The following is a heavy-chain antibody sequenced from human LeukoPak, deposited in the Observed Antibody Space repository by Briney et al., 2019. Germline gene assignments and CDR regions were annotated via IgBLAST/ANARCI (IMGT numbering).Heavy chain of an antibody. Sequence: GGSLRLSCAASGFTFSDVWMTWVRQAPGRGMEWVRRIKTKTDGATTDYAAPVKGRFTILRDVSANMLYLQMTSLRTEDTALYYCTTATELIVATVPDNWGQGTLVTVSS. V-gene: IGHV3-15*01. CDR1: GFTFSDVW. CDR2: IKTKTDGATT. J-gene: IGHJ4*02. D-gene: IGHD5-12*01. CDR3: TTATELIVATVPDN.